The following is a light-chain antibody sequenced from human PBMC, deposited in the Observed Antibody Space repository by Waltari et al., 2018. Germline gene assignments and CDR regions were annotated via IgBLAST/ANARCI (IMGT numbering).Light chain of an antibody. Sequence: EIVLTQSPATLSLSPGERVTLSCRASQRVSSYLAWYQQKPGQAPRLLIYDASNRATGVPARFSGSGSGTDFTLTISSLEPEDFAVYYFQQRNNWPRTFGQGTKLEIK. CDR3: QQRNNWPRT. CDR1: QRVSSY. V-gene: IGKV3-11*01. J-gene: IGKJ2*01. CDR2: DAS.